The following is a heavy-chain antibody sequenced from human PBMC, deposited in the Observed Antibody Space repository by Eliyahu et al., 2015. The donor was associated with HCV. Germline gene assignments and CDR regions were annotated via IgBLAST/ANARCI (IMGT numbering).Heavy chain of an antibody. V-gene: IGHV4-31*03. D-gene: IGHD2-2*01. CDR3: ARARYQLPTRGSAFDI. CDR1: GGSISSGGYY. Sequence: QVQLQESGPGLVKPSQTLSLTCTVSGGSISSGGYYWSWTRQHPGKGLEWIGYIYYSGSTYYNPSLKSRVTISVDTSKNQFSLKLSSVTAADTAVYYCARARYQLPTRGSAFDIWGQGTMVTVSS. CDR2: IYYSGST. J-gene: IGHJ3*02.